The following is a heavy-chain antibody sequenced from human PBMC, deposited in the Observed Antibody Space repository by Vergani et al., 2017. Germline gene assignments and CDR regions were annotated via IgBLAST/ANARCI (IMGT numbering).Heavy chain of an antibody. CDR1: GYTFTSYA. J-gene: IGHJ6*02. V-gene: IGHV7-4-1*02. D-gene: IGHD3-10*01. Sequence: QVQLVQSGAEVKKPGASVKVSCKASGYTFTSYAMNWVRQAPGQGLEWMGWINTNTGNPTYAQGFTGRFVFSLDTSVSTAYLQISSLKAEDTAVYYCARDVVTMVRGATPQIYGMDVWGQGTTVTVSS. CDR3: ARDVVTMVRGATPQIYGMDV. CDR2: INTNTGNP.